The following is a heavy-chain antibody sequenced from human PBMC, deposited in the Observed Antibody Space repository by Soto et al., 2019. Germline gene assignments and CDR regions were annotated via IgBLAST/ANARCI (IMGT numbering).Heavy chain of an antibody. V-gene: IGHV4-30-2*01. J-gene: IGHJ5*02. Sequence: QLQLQESGSGLVKPSQTLSLTCAVSGGSISSGGYSWSWIRQPPGKALEWIGYIYHSGSPYYNPSLKSRVTISGDRSKHQFSLKLSSVTASDTPVYYCARVPSPWGQGTLVTVSS. CDR2: IYHSGSP. CDR3: ARVPSP. CDR1: GGSISSGGYS.